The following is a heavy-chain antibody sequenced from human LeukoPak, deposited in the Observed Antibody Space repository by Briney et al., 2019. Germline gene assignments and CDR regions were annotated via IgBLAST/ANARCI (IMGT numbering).Heavy chain of an antibody. CDR3: ARSHEPGRDGHY. D-gene: IGHD5-24*01. J-gene: IGHJ4*02. CDR2: ISNDAFST. Sequence: GGSLRLSCAASGFTFSRYWMHWVRQAPGKGLVWVSRISNDAFSTAYADSVKGRFTLSRDNAKNTLYLQMNSLRVEDTAVYYCARSHEPGRDGHYWGQGTLVTVSS. CDR1: GFTFSRYW. V-gene: IGHV3-74*01.